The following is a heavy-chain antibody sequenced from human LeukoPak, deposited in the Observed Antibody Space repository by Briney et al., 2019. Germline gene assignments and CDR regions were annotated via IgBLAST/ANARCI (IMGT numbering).Heavy chain of an antibody. CDR2: ITRKTNGGTT. Sequence: GGSLRLSCAASGFTFSSYAMTWVRLAPGKGLEWVGRITRKTNGGTTEYAAIVKGRFTISRDDSKDTLFLQMDSLTTEDTAVYYCTESLVHWGQGARVTVSS. CDR3: TESLVH. CDR1: GFTFSSYA. D-gene: IGHD6-13*01. J-gene: IGHJ4*02. V-gene: IGHV3-15*01.